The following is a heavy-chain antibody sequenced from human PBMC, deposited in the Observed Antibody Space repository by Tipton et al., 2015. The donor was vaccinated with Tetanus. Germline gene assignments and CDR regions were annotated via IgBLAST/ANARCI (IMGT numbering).Heavy chain of an antibody. Sequence: TLSLTCTVSGASMKSGSFYWGWIRQHPGRGLEWIGYMFYNGDAFYNPSLKSRLAMSLDASKNLFSLNLTSVTAAYTAVYYCARGGEQWALRYFQYWGQGTLVTVSS. V-gene: IGHV4-31*03. CDR2: MFYNGDA. J-gene: IGHJ4*02. CDR3: ARGGEQWALRYFQY. D-gene: IGHD1/OR15-1a*01. CDR1: GASMKSGSFY.